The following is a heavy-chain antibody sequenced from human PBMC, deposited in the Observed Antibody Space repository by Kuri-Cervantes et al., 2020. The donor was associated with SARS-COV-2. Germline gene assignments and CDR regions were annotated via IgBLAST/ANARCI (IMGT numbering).Heavy chain of an antibody. CDR1: GGSFSGYY. CDR3: ARGRSFVGN. V-gene: IGHV4-34*01. J-gene: IGHJ4*02. Sequence: ESLKISCAVYGGSFSGYYWSWTRQPPGKGLEWIGEINHSGSTNYNPSLKSRVTISVDTSKNQFSLKLSSVTAADTAVYYCARGRSFVGNWGQGTLVTVSS. D-gene: IGHD3-16*01. CDR2: INHSGST.